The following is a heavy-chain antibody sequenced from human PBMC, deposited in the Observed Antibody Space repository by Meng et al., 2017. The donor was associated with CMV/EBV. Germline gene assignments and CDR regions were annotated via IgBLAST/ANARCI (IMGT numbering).Heavy chain of an antibody. CDR3: ARASFRFHYYYYGMDV. D-gene: IGHD3-16*02. J-gene: IGHJ6*02. CDR2: IIPILGIA. Sequence: SSVKVSCKASGYTFTSYGISWVRQAPGQGLEWMGGIIPILGIANYAQKFQGRVTITADKSTSTAYMELSSLRSEDTAVYYCARASFRFHYYYYGMDVWGQGTTVTVSS. CDR1: GYTFTSYG. V-gene: IGHV1-69*10.